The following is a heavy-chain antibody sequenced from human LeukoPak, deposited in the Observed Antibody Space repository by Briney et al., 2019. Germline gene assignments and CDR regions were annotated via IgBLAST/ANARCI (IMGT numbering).Heavy chain of an antibody. CDR1: GFTFSSYA. CDR3: ARDGPGYNSGLRLRH. V-gene: IGHV3-30-3*01. J-gene: IGHJ4*02. Sequence: GGSLRLSCAASGFTFSSYAMHWVRQAPGKGLEWVAVISYDGSNKYYADSLKGRFTISRDNSKNTLYLQMNSLRAEDTAVYYCARDGPGYNSGLRLRHWGQGTLVTASS. D-gene: IGHD6-19*01. CDR2: ISYDGSNK.